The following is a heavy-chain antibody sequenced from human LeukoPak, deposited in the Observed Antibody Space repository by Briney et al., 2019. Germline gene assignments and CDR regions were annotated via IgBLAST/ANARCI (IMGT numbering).Heavy chain of an antibody. V-gene: IGHV4-30-2*03. D-gene: IGHD2-2*02. CDR3: AKHGVVPAAIPGWYFDY. CDR2: IYYSGST. Sequence: SQTLSLTCTVSGGSISSGGYYWSWIRQPPGKGLEWIGSIYYSGSTYYNPSLKSRVTISVDTSKNQFSLKLSSVTAADTAVYYCAKHGVVPAAIPGWYFDYWGQGTLVTVSS. CDR1: GGSISSGGYY. J-gene: IGHJ4*02.